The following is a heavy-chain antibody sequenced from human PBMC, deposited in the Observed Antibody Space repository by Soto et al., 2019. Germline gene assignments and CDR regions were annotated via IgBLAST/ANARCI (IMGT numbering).Heavy chain of an antibody. V-gene: IGHV3-74*01. CDR3: ARGIKNYYGVDV. Sequence: EVQLVESGGDLVQPGGSLRLSCAASGFTFTSYWMHWGRQAPGKGLVWVSRINSDGTTTNYAESVTGRFTISRDNAKNTGYLQMNSLRAEDTAVYYCARGIKNYYGVDVWGQGTTVTGSS. CDR1: GFTFTSYW. J-gene: IGHJ6*02. CDR2: INSDGTTT.